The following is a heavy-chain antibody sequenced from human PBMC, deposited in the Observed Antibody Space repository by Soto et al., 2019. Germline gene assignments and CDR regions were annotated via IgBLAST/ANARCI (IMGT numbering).Heavy chain of an antibody. CDR2: INPNSGGA. CDR1: GYTFTTYY. D-gene: IGHD1-7*01. J-gene: IGHJ2*01. Sequence: QVQLVQSGAEVKKPGTSVKVSCKASGYTFTTYYVHWVRQAPGQGLEWMGWINPNSGGAKYAQKFQDWVTVTRDTSISTDYMELNRLRSDDTAVYYCARGSGDWKYVGKYWYFDLWGRGTLVTVSS. V-gene: IGHV1-2*04. CDR3: ARGSGDWKYVGKYWYFDL.